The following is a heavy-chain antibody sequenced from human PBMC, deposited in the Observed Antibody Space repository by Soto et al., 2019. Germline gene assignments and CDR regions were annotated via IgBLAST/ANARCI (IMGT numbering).Heavy chain of an antibody. V-gene: IGHV1-18*01. D-gene: IGHD1-1*01. CDR1: GYTFTSYG. J-gene: IGHJ4*02. CDR3: ATGRYGDY. Sequence: QVHLVQSGAEVKKPGPSLKVSCKASGYTFTSYGITWVRQAPGQGLEWMGWISAHNGNTDYAQKLQGRVIVTRDTSTSTAYMELRSLISDDTAVYYCATGRYGDYWGQGALVTVSS. CDR2: ISAHNGNT.